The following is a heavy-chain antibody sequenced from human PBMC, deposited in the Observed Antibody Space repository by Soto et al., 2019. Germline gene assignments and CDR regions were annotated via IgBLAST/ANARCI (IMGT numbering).Heavy chain of an antibody. CDR2: ISAYNGNT. J-gene: IGHJ4*02. CDR1: GYTFTSYG. Sequence: ASVKVSCKASGYTFTSYGISWVRQAPGQGLEWMGWISAYNGNTNYAQKLQGRVTMTTDTSTSTAYMELRSLRSDDTAVYYCARDPSWIQLWFYFDYWGQGTLVTVSS. CDR3: ARDPSWIQLWFYFDY. D-gene: IGHD5-18*01. V-gene: IGHV1-18*01.